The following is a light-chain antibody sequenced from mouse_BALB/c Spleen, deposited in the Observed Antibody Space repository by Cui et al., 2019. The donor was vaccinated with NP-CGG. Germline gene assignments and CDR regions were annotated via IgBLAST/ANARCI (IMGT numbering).Light chain of an antibody. CDR1: TGAVTTSNY. V-gene: IGLV1*01. CDR3: ALWYSNHWV. CDR2: GTN. Sequence: QAVVTPGSDNNTSLDETVTLTCRSSTGAVTTSNYANWVQENPDHLFTGLIGGTNNRAPGVPARFSGSLIGDKAALTITGAQTEDEAIYFCALWYSNHWVFGGGTKLTVL. J-gene: IGLJ1*01.